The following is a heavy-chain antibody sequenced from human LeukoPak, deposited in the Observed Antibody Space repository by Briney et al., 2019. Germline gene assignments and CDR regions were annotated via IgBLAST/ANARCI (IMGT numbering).Heavy chain of an antibody. CDR3: ARGVISTDAFDV. CDR2: IYYSGST. J-gene: IGHJ3*01. D-gene: IGHD3-3*02. CDR1: GGSFSGYY. Sequence: SETLSLTCAVYGGSFSGYYWSWIRQPPGKGLEWIGYIYYSGSTIYNPSLKSRVTMSLDTSKNQFSLKLRSVTAADTAVYYCARGVISTDAFDVWGQGTMVTVSS. V-gene: IGHV4-59*01.